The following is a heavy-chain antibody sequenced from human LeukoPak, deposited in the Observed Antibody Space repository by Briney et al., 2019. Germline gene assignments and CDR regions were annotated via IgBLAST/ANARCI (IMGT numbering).Heavy chain of an antibody. V-gene: IGHV3-23*01. J-gene: IGHJ4*02. CDR2: SSGGAGST. Sequence: GGSLRLSCAASGFTFSSSAMSWVRQAPGKGLEWVSTSSGGAGSTYYADSVKGRFTISRDNSKNTLYVQMNSLRAEDTAVYYCAKVTRIAVARDYFDYWGQGTLVTVSS. CDR3: AKVTRIAVARDYFDY. CDR1: GFTFSSSA. D-gene: IGHD6-19*01.